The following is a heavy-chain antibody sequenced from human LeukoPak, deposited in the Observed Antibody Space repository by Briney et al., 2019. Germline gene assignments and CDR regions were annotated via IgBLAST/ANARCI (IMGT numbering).Heavy chain of an antibody. CDR2: IIPIFGTA. V-gene: IGHV1-69*05. J-gene: IGHJ6*03. CDR3: ASSFSGYSRYYMDV. Sequence: SAKVSCKASGGTFSSYAISWVRQAPGQGLEWMGGIIPIFGTANYAQKFQGRVTITTDESTSTAYMELSSLRSEDTAVYYCASSFSGYSRYYMDVWGKGTTVTVSS. D-gene: IGHD3-22*01. CDR1: GGTFSSYA.